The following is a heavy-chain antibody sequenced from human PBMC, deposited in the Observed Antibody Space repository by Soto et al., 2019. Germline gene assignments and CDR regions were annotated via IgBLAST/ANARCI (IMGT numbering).Heavy chain of an antibody. D-gene: IGHD2-15*01. CDR2: IYYSGSA. V-gene: IGHV4-39*01. CDR1: GGSISSSSYY. CDR3: ARHQIVVVVAATLDWFDP. Sequence: SETLSLTCTVSGGSISSSSYYWGWIRQPPGKGLEWIGSIYYSGSAYYNPSLKSRVTISVDTSKNQFSLKLSSVTAADTAVYYCARHQIVVVVAATLDWFDPWGQGTLVTVSS. J-gene: IGHJ5*02.